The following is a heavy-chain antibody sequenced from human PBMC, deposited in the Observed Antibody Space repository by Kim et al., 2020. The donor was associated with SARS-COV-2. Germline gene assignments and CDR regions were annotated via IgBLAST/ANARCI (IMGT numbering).Heavy chain of an antibody. CDR3: TRALQYYDSTAYYSY. D-gene: IGHD3-22*01. V-gene: IGHV3-74*01. J-gene: IGHJ4*01. Sequence: DSVKCRFSISGDNARNTLYLQMNSLRVEETAMYYCTRALQYYDSTAYYSYWGHGTLVTVSS.